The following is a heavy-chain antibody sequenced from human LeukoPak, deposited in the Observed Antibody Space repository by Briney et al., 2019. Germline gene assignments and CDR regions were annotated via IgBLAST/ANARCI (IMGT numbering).Heavy chain of an antibody. V-gene: IGHV3-23*01. J-gene: IGHJ4*02. CDR1: GFTFSANA. CDR2: IYDGGSNT. CDR3: AGHGSSSG. D-gene: IGHD6-6*01. Sequence: PGGSLRLSCGASGFTFSANALSWVRQAPGKGLEWVSTIYDGGSNTNYADSVKGRFTISRDNSKNTLYLQMNGLRAEDTAVYYCAGHGSSSGWGQGTLVTVSS.